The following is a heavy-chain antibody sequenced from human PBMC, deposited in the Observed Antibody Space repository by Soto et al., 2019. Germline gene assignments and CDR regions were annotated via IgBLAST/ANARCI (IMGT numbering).Heavy chain of an antibody. V-gene: IGHV3-30*18. D-gene: IGHD3-22*01. J-gene: IGHJ4*02. Sequence: HPGGSLRLSCAASGFTFSSYGMHWVRQAPGKGLEWVVVISYDGSNKYYADSVKGRFTISRDNSKNTLYLQMNSLRAEDTAVYYCAKDLGPYDSSGYYPFDYWGQGTLVTVSS. CDR2: ISYDGSNK. CDR1: GFTFSSYG. CDR3: AKDLGPYDSSGYYPFDY.